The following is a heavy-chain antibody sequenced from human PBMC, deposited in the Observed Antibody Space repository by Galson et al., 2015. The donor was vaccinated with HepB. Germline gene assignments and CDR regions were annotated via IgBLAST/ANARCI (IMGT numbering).Heavy chain of an antibody. Sequence: SVKVSCKASGYRFTDYYIHWVRQAPGQGLEWMGWINPNSGGTNYAQKFQGRVTMTRDTSISTAYMEPSRLRSDDTAVYYCARDTAMVPDYWGQGTLVTVSS. CDR2: INPNSGGT. J-gene: IGHJ4*02. CDR3: ARDTAMVPDY. V-gene: IGHV1-2*02. CDR1: GYRFTDYY. D-gene: IGHD5-18*01.